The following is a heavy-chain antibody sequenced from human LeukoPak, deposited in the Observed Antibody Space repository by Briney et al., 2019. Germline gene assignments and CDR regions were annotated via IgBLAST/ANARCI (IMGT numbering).Heavy chain of an antibody. Sequence: PGGSLRLSCAASGLIFSSYWMSWVRQAPGKGLEWVANIKQDGSEKYYVDSVKGRFTISRDNAKNSLFLQINSLRAEDTAVYYCARHVRFEGVDYWGQGTLVTVSS. V-gene: IGHV3-7*01. CDR1: GLIFSSYW. CDR3: ARHVRFEGVDY. J-gene: IGHJ4*02. CDR2: IKQDGSEK. D-gene: IGHD3-3*01.